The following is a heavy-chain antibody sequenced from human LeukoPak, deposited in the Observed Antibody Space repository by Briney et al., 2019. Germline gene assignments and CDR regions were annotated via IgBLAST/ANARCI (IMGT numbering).Heavy chain of an antibody. V-gene: IGHV5-51*01. CDR2: IYPGVSDT. J-gene: IGHJ4*02. CDR1: GYSFTSYW. CDR3: ARHFDILTGYQSSFDY. Sequence: GESLKISCKGSGYSFTSYWIGWVRQMPGKGLEWMGIIYPGVSDTRYSPSFQGQVTISADKSIRTAYLQWSSLKASDTAMYYCARHFDILTGYQSSFDYWGQGTLVTVSS. D-gene: IGHD3-9*01.